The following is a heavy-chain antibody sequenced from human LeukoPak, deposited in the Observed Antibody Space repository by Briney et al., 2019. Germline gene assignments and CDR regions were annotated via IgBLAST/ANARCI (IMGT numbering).Heavy chain of an antibody. CDR2: LSTYNGNT. J-gene: IGHJ5*02. CDR1: GYSFTSYG. CDR3: ATNILVRDIINWFDP. D-gene: IGHD3-10*01. Sequence: GASVKVSCKASGYSFTSYGLSWVRQAPGQGLEWMGWLSTYNGNTHYAQNLQGRVTMTTDTSTSTAYMELRSLRSDDTAVYYCATNILVRDIINWFDPWGQGTLVTVSS. V-gene: IGHV1-18*01.